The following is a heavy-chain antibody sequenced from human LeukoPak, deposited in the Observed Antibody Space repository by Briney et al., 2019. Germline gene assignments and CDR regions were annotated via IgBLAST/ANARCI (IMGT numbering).Heavy chain of an antibody. Sequence: GGSLRLSCAASGFTFSSYAMHWVRQAPGKGLEWVAVISYDGSNKYYADSVKGRFTISRDNSKNTLYLQMSSLRAEDAAVYYCAKGGYGDYYYFDYWGQGTLVTVSS. CDR2: ISYDGSNK. V-gene: IGHV3-30*04. CDR3: AKGGYGDYYYFDY. D-gene: IGHD4-17*01. CDR1: GFTFSSYA. J-gene: IGHJ4*02.